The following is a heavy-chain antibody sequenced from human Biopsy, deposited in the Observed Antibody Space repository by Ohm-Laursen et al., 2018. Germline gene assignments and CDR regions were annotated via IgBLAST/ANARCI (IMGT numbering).Heavy chain of an antibody. D-gene: IGHD3-16*01. CDR1: GFTVYNNY. CDR2: ISRSSSTI. Sequence: SLRLSCSASGFTVYNNYMTWVRQAPGKGLEWASYISRSSSTIRYTDSVKGRFTISRDNAKNSLYLQMNSLRAEDTAVYYCAGVRGDYYYGMDVWGQGTTVTVSS. V-gene: IGHV3-48*01. CDR3: AGVRGDYYYGMDV. J-gene: IGHJ6*02.